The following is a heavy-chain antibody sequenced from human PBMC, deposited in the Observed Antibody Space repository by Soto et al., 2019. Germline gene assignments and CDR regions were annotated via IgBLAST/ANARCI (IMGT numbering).Heavy chain of an antibody. CDR2: IYPGDSDT. CDR1: GYSFTSYW. CDR3: ARILGYCSGGSCYFEYFQH. J-gene: IGHJ1*01. V-gene: IGHV5-51*01. D-gene: IGHD2-15*01. Sequence: GESLKISCNGSGYSFTSYWIGWVRQMPGKGLEWMGIIYPGDSDTRYSPSFQGQVTISADKSISTPYLQWSSLKASDSAKYYCARILGYCSGGSCYFEYFQHWGQGTLVTVSS.